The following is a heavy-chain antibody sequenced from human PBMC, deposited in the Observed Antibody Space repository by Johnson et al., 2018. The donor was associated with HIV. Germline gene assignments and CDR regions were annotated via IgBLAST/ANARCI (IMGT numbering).Heavy chain of an antibody. CDR2: IWPDGSNR. CDR3: ARDGPWLQSQRDAFDI. CDR1: GLSLSAYG. Sequence: QVQLVESGGGVVQPGRSLRLSCEGSGLSLSAYGLHWVRQAPGKGLEWVAVIWPDGSNRYYSDSVKGRFTIYRDNSKNTLYLQMNSLRAEDTALYYCARDGPWLQSQRDAFDIWGQGTMVTVSS. V-gene: IGHV3-33*01. J-gene: IGHJ3*02. D-gene: IGHD5-24*01.